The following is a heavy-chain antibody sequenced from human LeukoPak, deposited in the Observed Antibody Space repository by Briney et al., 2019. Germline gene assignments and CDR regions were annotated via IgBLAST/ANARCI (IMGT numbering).Heavy chain of an antibody. V-gene: IGHV3-73*01. Sequence: GGSLRLSCAASGFTFSGSVIHWVRQASGKGLEWLGRIRSKDNNGATAYAASVKGRFTISRDDSKNTAYLQMNSLKAEDTAVYYCAKVQWLVPRFDYWGQGTLVTVSS. J-gene: IGHJ4*02. CDR2: IRSKDNNGAT. D-gene: IGHD6-19*01. CDR1: GFTFSGSV. CDR3: AKVQWLVPRFDY.